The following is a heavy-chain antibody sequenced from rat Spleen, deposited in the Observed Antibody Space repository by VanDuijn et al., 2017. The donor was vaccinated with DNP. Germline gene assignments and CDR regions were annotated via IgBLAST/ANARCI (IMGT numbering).Heavy chain of an antibody. J-gene: IGHJ2*01. D-gene: IGHD4-2*01. V-gene: IGHV5-46*01. CDR3: TRATGFDY. Sequence: EVQLVESGGGSVQPGRSMKLSCAASGFTFSSFPMAWVRQAPTKGLDWVATISNTGDSTYYRDSVRGRFTISRDNAEDTLFLQMNSLRSEDTATYYCTRATGFDYWGQGVMVTVSS. CDR2: ISNTGDST. CDR1: GFTFSSFP.